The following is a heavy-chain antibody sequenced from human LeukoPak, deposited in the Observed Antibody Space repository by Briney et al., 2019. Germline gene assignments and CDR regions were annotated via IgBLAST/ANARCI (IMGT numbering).Heavy chain of an antibody. V-gene: IGHV3-23*01. CDR1: GFTLSSYA. J-gene: IGHJ4*02. D-gene: IGHD6-13*01. Sequence: GGSLRLSCAASGFTLSSYAMPWVRQAPGRGLEWVSSVDGGGGGTYYADSVKGRFTISRDNSKDTLYLQMNGRRAEDTAVYFCAKQSAGSAAWYSLHYDFWGQGTLVTVSS. CDR3: AKQSAGSAAWYSLHYDF. CDR2: VDGGGGGT.